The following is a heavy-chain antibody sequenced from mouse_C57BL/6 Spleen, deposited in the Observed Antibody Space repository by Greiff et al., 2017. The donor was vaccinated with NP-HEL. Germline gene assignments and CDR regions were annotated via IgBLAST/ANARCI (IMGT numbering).Heavy chain of an antibody. Sequence: VQLQQSGAELAKPGASVKLSCKASGYTFTSYWMHWVKQRPGQGLEWIGYINPSSGYTKYNQKFKDKATLTADKYSSTAYMQLSSLTYEDSAVYYCARSLTTMITTRFDYWGQGTTLTVSS. CDR3: ARSLTTMITTRFDY. CDR2: INPSSGYT. J-gene: IGHJ2*01. V-gene: IGHV1-7*01. D-gene: IGHD2-4*01. CDR1: GYTFTSYW.